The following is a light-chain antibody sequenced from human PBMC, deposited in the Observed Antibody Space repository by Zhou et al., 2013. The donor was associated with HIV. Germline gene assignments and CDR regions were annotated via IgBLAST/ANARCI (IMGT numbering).Light chain of an antibody. J-gene: IGKJ2*01. CDR2: GAS. V-gene: IGKV1-39*01. CDR1: QSISSY. CDR3: QQSYSLYT. Sequence: DIQMTQSPSSLSASVGDRVTISCRASQSISSYLNWYQQKPGKAPKVLIYGASSLQSGVPSRFNGSGSGTDFTLTISSLQPEDFATYYCQQSYSLYTFGQGTKVEI.